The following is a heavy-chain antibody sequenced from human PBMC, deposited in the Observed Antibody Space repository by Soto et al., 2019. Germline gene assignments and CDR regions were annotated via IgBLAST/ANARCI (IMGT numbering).Heavy chain of an antibody. J-gene: IGHJ4*02. CDR2: STHGGDNT. D-gene: IGHD1-26*01. V-gene: IGHV3-23*01. CDR1: RFTLGNNV. CDR3: ANRGGRMSTGENPS. Sequence: PGGSLRLSCAASRFTLGNNVIYWVRQAPGKGLEWVSASTHGGDNTYADSVKGRFTVSRDSSKDTVYMQMDSLRTDDRAVYYCANRGGRMSTGENPSGAQGTLVTVSS.